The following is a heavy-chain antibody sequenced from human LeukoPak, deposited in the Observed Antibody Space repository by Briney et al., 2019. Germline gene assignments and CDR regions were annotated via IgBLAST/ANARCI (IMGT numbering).Heavy chain of an antibody. V-gene: IGHV3-33*01. CDR2: IWYDGSNK. CDR3: ARDYYGSGSYYQDY. D-gene: IGHD3-10*01. CDR1: GFTFSSYG. J-gene: IGHJ4*02. Sequence: GRSLRLSCAASGFTFSSYGMHWVRQAPGKGLEWVAVIWYDGSNKYYADSVKGRFTISRDNSKNTLYLQMNSLRAEDTAVYYCARDYYGSGSYYQDYWGQGTLSPSPQ.